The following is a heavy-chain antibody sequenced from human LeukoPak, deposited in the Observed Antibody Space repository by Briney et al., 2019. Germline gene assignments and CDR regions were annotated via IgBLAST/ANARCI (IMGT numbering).Heavy chain of an antibody. V-gene: IGHV1-69*04. J-gene: IGHJ5*02. CDR2: IIPILGIA. Sequence: GSSVKVSCKASGGTFSSYTISWVRQAPGQGLEWMGRIIPILGIANYAQKFQGRVTITAAKSTSTAYMELSRLRSEDTAVYYCAREWVGDILTGYYRPGGAFDPWGQGTLVTVSS. CDR1: GGTFSSYT. CDR3: AREWVGDILTGYYRPGGAFDP. D-gene: IGHD3-9*01.